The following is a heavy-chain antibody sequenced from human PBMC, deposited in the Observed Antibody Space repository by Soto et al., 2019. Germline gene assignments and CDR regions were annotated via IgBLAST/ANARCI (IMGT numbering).Heavy chain of an antibody. CDR3: ARSAIATHWFFDL. V-gene: IGHV4-39*01. J-gene: IGHJ2*01. CDR1: GGPISSSSYY. Sequence: SETLSLTCSVSGGPISSSSYYWGWIRQAPGKGLEWLATIYYTGYTYHNPSLKSHVTISVDTSKDQFSLELTSVTAADTALYYCARSAIATHWFFDLWGRGTLVTVSS. D-gene: IGHD5-18*01. CDR2: IYYTGYT.